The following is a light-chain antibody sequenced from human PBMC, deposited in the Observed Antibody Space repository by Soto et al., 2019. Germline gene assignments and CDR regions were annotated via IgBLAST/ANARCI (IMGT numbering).Light chain of an antibody. J-gene: IGKJ4*01. Sequence: DIQVAHSPSSVSASVLDRVTLTFLASQGISSWLAWYQQRPGKAPNLLIYAASSLQSGVPSRFSGSGSGTDFTLTISSLQPEDFATYYCQKANSFPLNCGGGHKGDIK. CDR2: AAS. V-gene: IGKV1D-12*01. CDR3: QKANSFPLN. CDR1: QGISSW.